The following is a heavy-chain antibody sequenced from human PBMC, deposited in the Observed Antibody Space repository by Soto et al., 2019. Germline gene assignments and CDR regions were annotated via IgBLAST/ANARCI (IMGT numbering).Heavy chain of an antibody. CDR1: GFTFNDFE. J-gene: IGHJ4*02. Sequence: ESGGGLVQPGGSLRLSCGVSGFTFNDFEMNWVRQAPGKGLEWLAYIDGSGTTKKYADSVRGRFTISRDNPNNSLFLQMSSLRAADTAIYYCARGFGRFNYWGQGTLVSVSS. V-gene: IGHV3-48*03. D-gene: IGHD3-10*01. CDR2: IDGSGTTK. CDR3: ARGFGRFNY.